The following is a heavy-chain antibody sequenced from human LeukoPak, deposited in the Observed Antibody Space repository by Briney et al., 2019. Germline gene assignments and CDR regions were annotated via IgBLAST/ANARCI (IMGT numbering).Heavy chain of an antibody. J-gene: IGHJ5*02. CDR3: ARDPPGGPDNWFDP. V-gene: IGHV1-69*01. Sequence: SVKVSCKASGGTFSSCAITWVRQAPGQGLEWMGGIIPIFGTANYAQKFQGRVTITADESTSTAYMELSSLRSEDTAVYYCARDPPGGPDNWFDPWGQGTLVTVSS. CDR2: IIPIFGTA. CDR1: GGTFSSCA. D-gene: IGHD3-10*01.